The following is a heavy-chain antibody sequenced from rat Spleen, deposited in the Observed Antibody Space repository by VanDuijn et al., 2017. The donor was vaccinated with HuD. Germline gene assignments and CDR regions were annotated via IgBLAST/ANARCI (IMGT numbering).Heavy chain of an antibody. V-gene: IGHV5-20*01. CDR3: TRSTVDY. J-gene: IGHJ2*01. CDR1: GFPFSDHY. CDR2: ISYDGDNT. D-gene: IGHD1-11*01. Sequence: EVQLVESGGGLVQPGGSLKFSCAASGFPFSDHYMAWVRQAPTKGLEWVASISYDGDNTYYRDSVKGRFTISRDNAKSTLYLQMDSLRSEDTATYYCTRSTVDYWGQGVMVTVSS.